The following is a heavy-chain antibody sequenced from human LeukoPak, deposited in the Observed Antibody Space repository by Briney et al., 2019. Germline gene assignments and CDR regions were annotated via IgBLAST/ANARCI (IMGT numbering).Heavy chain of an antibody. Sequence: GGSLRLSCAASGFTFSNFAMMWVRQAPGTGLQWVSTITGYGATFYADSVRGRFTIFRDTSMNTLFLQMNSLGAEDTAVYYCAKGAAAGKVDWFDPWGQGTLVTVSS. J-gene: IGHJ5*02. CDR3: AKGAAAGKVDWFDP. D-gene: IGHD6-13*01. CDR2: ITGYGAT. CDR1: GFTFSNFA. V-gene: IGHV3-23*01.